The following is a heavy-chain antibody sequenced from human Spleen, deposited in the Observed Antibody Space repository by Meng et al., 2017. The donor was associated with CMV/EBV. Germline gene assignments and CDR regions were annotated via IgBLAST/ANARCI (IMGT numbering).Heavy chain of an antibody. CDR3: VISSHN. CDR2: IYYRGST. V-gene: IGHV4-39*07. Sequence: QLHLQQPGPGLLNPSKTLSFTSTIAGGSITSTSPYWGWVRQPPGKGLEWIGSIYYRGSTNYNPSLKSRISMSVDMSKNQFSLKVNSVTAADTAIYYCVISSHNWGQGTLVTVSS. J-gene: IGHJ4*02. CDR1: GGSITSTSPY. D-gene: IGHD3-3*02.